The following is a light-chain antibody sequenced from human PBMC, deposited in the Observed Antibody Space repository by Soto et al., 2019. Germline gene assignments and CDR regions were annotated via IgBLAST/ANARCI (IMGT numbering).Light chain of an antibody. Sequence: EIVLTQSPGTLSLSPGERATLSCRASESVSTSYLAWYQQKPGQAPRLLIYGASSMATGIPDRFSGSGSGADFALTISRLEPEDFAVYYCQQYGSVPLTFGGGTKVEIK. CDR3: QQYGSVPLT. CDR1: ESVSTSY. J-gene: IGKJ4*01. V-gene: IGKV3-20*01. CDR2: GAS.